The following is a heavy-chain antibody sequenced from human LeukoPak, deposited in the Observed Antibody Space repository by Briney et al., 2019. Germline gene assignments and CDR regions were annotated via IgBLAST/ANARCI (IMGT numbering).Heavy chain of an antibody. V-gene: IGHV3-21*01. CDR2: IASNSSYL. D-gene: IGHD5-24*01. J-gene: IGHJ4*02. CDR3: AINHRDGYSELGY. CDR1: GFTFSNYG. Sequence: GGSLRLSCAASGFTFSNYGMNWVRQAPGKGLEWVSSIASNSSYLYYADSVKGRFTISRDNAKNSLYLQMDNLRAEDTAIYYCAINHRDGYSELGYWGQGTLVTVSS.